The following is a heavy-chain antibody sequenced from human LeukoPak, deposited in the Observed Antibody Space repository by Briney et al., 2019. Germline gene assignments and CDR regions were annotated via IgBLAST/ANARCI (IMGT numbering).Heavy chain of an antibody. D-gene: IGHD2-15*01. CDR1: GYTLTELS. CDR3: ATAPIVAATSPWFDP. V-gene: IGHV1-24*01. CDR2: FDPEGGET. J-gene: IGHJ5*02. Sequence: ASVKVSCKVSGYTLTELSMHWVRQAPGKGLEWVGGFDPEGGETIYAQKFQGRVTMTEDTSTDTAYMELSSLRSEDTAVYYCATAPIVAATSPWFDPWGQGTLVTVSS.